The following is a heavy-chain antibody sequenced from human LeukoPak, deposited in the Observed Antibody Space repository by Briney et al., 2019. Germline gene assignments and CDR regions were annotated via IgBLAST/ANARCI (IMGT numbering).Heavy chain of an antibody. V-gene: IGHV3-30*03. CDR3: ARGENSKTYPVSGY. CDR1: GFTFNSYG. Sequence: PGKSLRLSCAASGFTFNSYGMHWVRQAPGKGLEWVAVISYDGSSKYFIDSVKGRFTISRDNSKNTLFLQMNSLRAEDTAVYYCARGENSKTYPVSGYWGQGTLVTVSS. J-gene: IGHJ4*02. D-gene: IGHD2/OR15-2a*01. CDR2: ISYDGSSK.